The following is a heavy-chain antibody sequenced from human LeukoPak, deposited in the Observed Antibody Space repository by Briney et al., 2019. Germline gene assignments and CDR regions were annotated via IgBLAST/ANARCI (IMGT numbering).Heavy chain of an antibody. CDR1: GFTFSSYW. CDR3: AKDRSIAAAGPAFDY. J-gene: IGHJ4*02. Sequence: GGSLRLSCAAYGFTFSSYWMHWVRQAPGKGLVWVSRINSDGSSTNYADSVKGRFTISRDNSKNTLYLQMNSLRAEDTAVYYCAKDRSIAAAGPAFDYWGQGTLVTVSS. V-gene: IGHV3-74*01. D-gene: IGHD6-13*01. CDR2: INSDGSST.